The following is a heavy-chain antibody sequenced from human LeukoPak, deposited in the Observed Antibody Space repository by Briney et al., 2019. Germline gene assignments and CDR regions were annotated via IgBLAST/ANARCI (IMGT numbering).Heavy chain of an antibody. CDR1: GFTFSSYA. V-gene: IGHV3-23*01. CDR2: ISGSGGST. Sequence: GGSLRLSCAASGFTFSSYAMSWVRQAPGKGLEWVSAISGSGGSTYYADSVKGRFTISRDNSKNTLYLQMNSLRAEDTAVYYCAKDLDGSQPDIVVVPAAIRGDDAFDIWAQGTMVTVSS. CDR3: AKDLDGSQPDIVVVPAAIRGDDAFDI. J-gene: IGHJ3*02. D-gene: IGHD2-2*02.